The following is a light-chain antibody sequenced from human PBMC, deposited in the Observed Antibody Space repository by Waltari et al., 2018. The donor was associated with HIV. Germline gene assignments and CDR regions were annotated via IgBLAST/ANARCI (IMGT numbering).Light chain of an antibody. J-gene: IGLJ1*01. CDR2: RNT. CDR1: NIGSKN. CDR3: HVLYRATVV. V-gene: IGLV3-9*01. Sequence: SYELTQPLSVSVALGQTARITCGGDNIGSKNVHWYQQKPGQAPVLVIYRNTNRPSGIPERFSGSNSWNTATLTITSAKVGVEADYYFHVLYRATVVFGTVTTVTVL.